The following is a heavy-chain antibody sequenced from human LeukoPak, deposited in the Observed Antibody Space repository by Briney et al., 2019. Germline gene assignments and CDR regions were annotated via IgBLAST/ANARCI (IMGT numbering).Heavy chain of an antibody. V-gene: IGHV1-69*05. Sequence: SVKVSCKASGGTFSSYAISWVRQAPGQGLEWMGGIIPISGTANYAQKFQGRVTITTDESTSTAYMELSSLRSEDTAVYYCARGSTYYYDSSGYSAFDIWGQGTMVTVSS. CDR3: ARGSTYYYDSSGYSAFDI. J-gene: IGHJ3*02. CDR2: IIPISGTA. CDR1: GGTFSSYA. D-gene: IGHD3-22*01.